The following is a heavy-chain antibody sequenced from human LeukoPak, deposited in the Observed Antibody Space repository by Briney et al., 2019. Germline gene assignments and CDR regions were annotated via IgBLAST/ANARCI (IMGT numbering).Heavy chain of an antibody. D-gene: IGHD3-22*01. CDR3: ARVSSGYYYLRNSYFDI. J-gene: IGHJ3*02. V-gene: IGHV1-18*04. CDR1: GYTFTGYY. Sequence: ASVKVSCKASGYTFTGYYMHWVRQAPGQGLEWMGWISAYNGNTNYAQKLQGRVTMTTDTSTSTAYMELRSLRSDDTAVYYCARVSSGYYYLRNSYFDIWGQGTMVTVSS. CDR2: ISAYNGNT.